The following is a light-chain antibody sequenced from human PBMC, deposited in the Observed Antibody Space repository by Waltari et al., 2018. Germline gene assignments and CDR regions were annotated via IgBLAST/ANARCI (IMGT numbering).Light chain of an antibody. CDR1: QSVGNY. CDR3: QQRSISCT. CDR2: GAS. Sequence: ILLTQSPDTLTLSPGERATLSCWASQSVGNYLAWYQQKPGQAPRLLIYGASKRATGIPARFSGSGSGTDFTLTISSLEPEDFAVYYCQQRSISCTFGLGTRLEI. V-gene: IGKV3-11*01. J-gene: IGKJ2*02.